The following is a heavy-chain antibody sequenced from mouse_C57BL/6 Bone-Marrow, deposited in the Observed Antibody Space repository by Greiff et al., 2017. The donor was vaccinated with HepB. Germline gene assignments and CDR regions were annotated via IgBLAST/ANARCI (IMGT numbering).Heavy chain of an antibody. D-gene: IGHD1-1*01. Sequence: EVQLQQSGAELVRPGASVKLSCTASGFNIKDDYMHWVKQRPEQGLEWIGWIDPENGDTEYASKFQGKATITAVTSSNTAYLQLSSLTSEDTAVYYCTPITTVEDFDVWGTGTTVTVSS. CDR3: TPITTVEDFDV. CDR1: GFNIKDDY. CDR2: IDPENGDT. V-gene: IGHV14-4*01. J-gene: IGHJ1*03.